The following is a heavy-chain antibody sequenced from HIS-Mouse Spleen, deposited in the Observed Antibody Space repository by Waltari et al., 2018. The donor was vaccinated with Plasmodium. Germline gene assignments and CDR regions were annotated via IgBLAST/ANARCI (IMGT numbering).Heavy chain of an antibody. CDR1: GGTFSSSA. Sequence: QVQLVQSGAEVKKPGSSVKVSCKASGGTFSSSAISWVRQAPGQGLEGMGRLLPNLSIKNYAQNFQGRVTITADKSTSTAYMELSSLRSEDTAVYYCARVLSIAAAGKDAFDIWGQGTMVTVSS. J-gene: IGHJ3*02. CDR2: LLPNLSIK. D-gene: IGHD6-13*01. V-gene: IGHV1-69*04. CDR3: ARVLSIAAAGKDAFDI.